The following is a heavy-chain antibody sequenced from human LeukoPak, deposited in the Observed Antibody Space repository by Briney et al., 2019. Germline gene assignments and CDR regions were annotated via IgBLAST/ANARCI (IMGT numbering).Heavy chain of an antibody. V-gene: IGHV3-30*02. J-gene: IGHJ4*02. CDR1: GFTFSYYG. CDR3: AKDHKSLAAAFEGESFPN. Sequence: GGSLRLSCAASGFTFSYYGLHWVRQAPGKGLEWVAFIRYDGSNKYYADSVKGRFTISRDNSKNTLYLQMNSLRAEDTAVYYCAKDHKSLAAAFEGESFPNWGQGTLVTVSS. CDR2: IRYDGSNK. D-gene: IGHD6-13*01.